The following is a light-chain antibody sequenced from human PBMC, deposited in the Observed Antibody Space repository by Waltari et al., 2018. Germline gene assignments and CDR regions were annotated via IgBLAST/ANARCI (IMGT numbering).Light chain of an antibody. V-gene: IGKV4-1*01. CDR3: HHYYIPPLT. CDR2: WAS. J-gene: IGKJ5*01. CDR1: QSLLFRSTNKNY. Sequence: DIVMTQSPDSLAVSLGERATINCKSSQSLLFRSTNKNYLAWYQQKPGQPPKLLIYWASIRASGVPDRFSGSGSGTDFTLTISSLQAEDVAVYYCHHYYIPPLTFGQGTRLEI.